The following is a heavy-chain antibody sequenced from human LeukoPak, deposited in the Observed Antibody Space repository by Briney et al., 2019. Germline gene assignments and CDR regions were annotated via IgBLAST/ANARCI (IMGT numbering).Heavy chain of an antibody. J-gene: IGHJ3*02. CDR2: INHSGST. D-gene: IGHD4-11*01. V-gene: IGHV4-34*01. CDR1: GGFFSAYY. Sequence: SETLSLTCAVYGGFFSAYYWSWIRQPPGKGLEWIGEINHSGSTNYDPSLKSRVTISVGTSKNQFSLKLSSVTAADTAVYYCARTTVTTDDAFDIWGQGTMVTVSS. CDR3: ARTTVTTDDAFDI.